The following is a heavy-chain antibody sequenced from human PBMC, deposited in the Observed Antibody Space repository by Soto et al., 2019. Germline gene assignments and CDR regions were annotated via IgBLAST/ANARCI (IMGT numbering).Heavy chain of an antibody. V-gene: IGHV4-31*03. CDR2: IYHTGST. J-gene: IGHJ4*02. CDR3: ARATGTLRSRNCDY. Sequence: SETLSLTCTVSGGSISSGGYYWSWIRQHPGKGLEWIGSIYHTGSTYYSKSLRSRLTMSVDTSKSQFSLRLSSVTAADTAVYYCARATGTLRSRNCDYWGQGSLVTVSS. D-gene: IGHD1-1*01. CDR1: GGSISSGGYY.